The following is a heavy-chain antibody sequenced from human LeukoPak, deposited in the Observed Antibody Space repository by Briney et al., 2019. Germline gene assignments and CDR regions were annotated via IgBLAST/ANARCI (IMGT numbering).Heavy chain of an antibody. J-gene: IGHJ3*02. CDR1: GGSISSTNYY. CDR3: ARDLGFYYDSSGYYHHDAFDI. CDR2: IYTSGST. Sequence: SETLSLTCTVSGGSISSTNYYWGWIRQPPGKGLEWIGSIYTSGSTNYNPSLKGRVTISVDTSKNQFSLKLSSVTAADTAVYYCARDLGFYYDSSGYYHHDAFDIWGQGTMVTVSS. V-gene: IGHV4-39*07. D-gene: IGHD3-22*01.